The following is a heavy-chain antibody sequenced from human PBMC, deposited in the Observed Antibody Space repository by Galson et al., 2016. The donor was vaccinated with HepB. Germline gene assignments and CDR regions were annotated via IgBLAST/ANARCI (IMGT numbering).Heavy chain of an antibody. J-gene: IGHJ4*02. D-gene: IGHD3-22*01. CDR3: ARPTNDAYEYDSSGFSY. CDR1: GYTFNDYW. Sequence: QSGAEVKKPGESLKISCRGSGYTFNDYWIAWVRQVPGKGLEYMGMIFPDDFDTRYSPSFQGHVTISVDRSTKTAYLQWTRLRASDTATYFCARPTNDAYEYDSSGFSYWGQGTRVIGSS. CDR2: IFPDDFDT. V-gene: IGHV5-51*01.